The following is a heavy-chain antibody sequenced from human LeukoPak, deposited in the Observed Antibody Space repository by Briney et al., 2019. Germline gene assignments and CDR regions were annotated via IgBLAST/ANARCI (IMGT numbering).Heavy chain of an antibody. CDR1: GVSISNYY. J-gene: IGHJ4*02. Sequence: PSETLSLTCTVSGVSISNYYWSWIRQPPGKGLEWIGYIYYSGSTNYNPSLQSRATISVDPSKSQFSLMLSSVTAADTAVYYCARDYFGSGFFDYWGQGILVTVSS. D-gene: IGHD3-10*01. V-gene: IGHV4-59*01. CDR3: ARDYFGSGFFDY. CDR2: IYYSGST.